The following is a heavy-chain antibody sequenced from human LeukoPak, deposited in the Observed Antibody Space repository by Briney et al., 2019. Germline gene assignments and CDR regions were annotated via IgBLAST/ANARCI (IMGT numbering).Heavy chain of an antibody. D-gene: IGHD2-2*01. CDR2: INHSGST. V-gene: IGHV4-34*01. CDR1: GGSFSGYY. Sequence: SETLSLTCAVYGGSFSGYYWTWIRQPPGKGLEWIGEINHSGSTNYNPSLKSRVTISVDTSKNQFSLKLSSVTAADTAVYYCVRPPYCSDTSCCAAFNIWGQGTMVTVSS. J-gene: IGHJ3*02. CDR3: VRPPYCSDTSCCAAFNI.